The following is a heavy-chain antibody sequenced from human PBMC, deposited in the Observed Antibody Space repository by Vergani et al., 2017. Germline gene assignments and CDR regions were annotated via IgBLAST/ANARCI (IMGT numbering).Heavy chain of an antibody. Sequence: QVQLQESGPGLVKPSETLSLTCTVSGGSISSYYWSWIRQPPGKGLEWIGYIYYSGSTNYNPSLKSRVTISVDTSKNQFSLKLSSVTAAHTAVYYCARVGSPIIVVVPAAIEDLRGDDAFDIGGEGTMVTVSS. CDR2: IYYSGST. D-gene: IGHD2-2*01. J-gene: IGHJ3*02. V-gene: IGHV4-59*01. CDR3: ARVGSPIIVVVPAAIEDLRGDDAFDI. CDR1: GGSISSYY.